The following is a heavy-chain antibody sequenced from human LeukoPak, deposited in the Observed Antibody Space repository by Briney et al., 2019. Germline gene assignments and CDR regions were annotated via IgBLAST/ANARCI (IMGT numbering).Heavy chain of an antibody. CDR3: TRYNNDHFDY. CDR2: IAYDGSRA. Sequence: GGSLRLACAGSGFTFGGYGMHWFRQTPGKGLEWVAVIAYDGSRAFYADSVKGRFTISRDNSKNTMSVQMDDLRAEDTAVYYCTRYNNDHFDYWGQGTLVTVSS. V-gene: IGHV3-33*01. CDR1: GFTFGGYG. J-gene: IGHJ4*02. D-gene: IGHD1-14*01.